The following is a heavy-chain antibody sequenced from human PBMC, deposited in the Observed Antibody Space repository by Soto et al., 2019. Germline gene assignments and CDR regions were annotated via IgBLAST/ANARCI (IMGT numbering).Heavy chain of an antibody. CDR1: GGSFSGYY. CDR2: INHRGST. Sequence: QVQLQQWGAGLLKPSETLSLTCAVYGGSFSGYYWTWIRQHPGTGLEWIGEINHRGSTNYNPSLTRRVTISVDTSKSQFSLKLTSVTAADTAVYYCARDKITGLFDYWGQGTLVTVSS. CDR3: ARDKITGLFDY. D-gene: IGHD2-8*02. J-gene: IGHJ4*02. V-gene: IGHV4-34*01.